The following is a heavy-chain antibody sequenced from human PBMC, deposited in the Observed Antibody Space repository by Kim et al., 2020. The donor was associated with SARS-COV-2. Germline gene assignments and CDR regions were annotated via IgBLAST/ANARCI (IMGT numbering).Heavy chain of an antibody. Sequence: GGSLRLSCAASGFTFSSYAMSWVRQAPGKGLEWVSAISASGGSTYYADSVKGRFTVSRDNSKNTLYLQMSSLRAEDTAIYYCAKRGGSSSFDYWGQGTLVTVSS. J-gene: IGHJ4*02. D-gene: IGHD6-13*01. CDR3: AKRGGSSSFDY. CDR2: ISASGGST. V-gene: IGHV3-23*01. CDR1: GFTFSSYA.